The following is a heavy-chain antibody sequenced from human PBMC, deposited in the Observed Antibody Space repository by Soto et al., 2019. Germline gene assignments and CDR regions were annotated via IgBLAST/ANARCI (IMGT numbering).Heavy chain of an antibody. Sequence: QVTLKESGPVLVKPTETLTLTCTVSGFSLSNARMGVSWIRQPPGKALEWLAHIFSNDEKSYSTSLKSRLTTSKETSKSQMVLTMTNMDPVDTATYYCARHGRGVGARPLDYWGQGTLVTVSS. CDR3: ARHGRGVGARPLDY. CDR2: IFSNDEK. J-gene: IGHJ4*02. D-gene: IGHD1-26*01. CDR1: GFSLSNARMG. V-gene: IGHV2-26*01.